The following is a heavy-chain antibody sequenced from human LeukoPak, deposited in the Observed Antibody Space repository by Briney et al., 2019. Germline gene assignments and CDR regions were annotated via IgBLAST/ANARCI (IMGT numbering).Heavy chain of an antibody. CDR3: ASVAARYYYYYYMDV. J-gene: IGHJ6*03. D-gene: IGHD6-6*01. CDR1: GYSISSGYS. Sequence: SETLSLTCAVSGYSISSGYSWGWIRQPPGKGLEWIGGIYHSGSTYYNPSLKSRVTISVDTSKNQFSLKLSSVTAADTTVYYCASVAARYYYYYYMDVWGKGTTVTVSS. V-gene: IGHV4-38-2*01. CDR2: IYHSGST.